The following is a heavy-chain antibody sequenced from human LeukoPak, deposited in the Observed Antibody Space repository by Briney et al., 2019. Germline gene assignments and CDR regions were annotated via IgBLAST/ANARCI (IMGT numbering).Heavy chain of an antibody. Sequence: SETLSLTCTVSGGSISSGGYYWSWIPQHPGEGLERVWCIYYSGSTYYNPSLKSRVTISVDTSKNQFSLKLSSVTAADTAVYYCAREIPYDSSGTQTAFAFDIWGQGTMATVSS. CDR3: AREIPYDSSGTQTAFAFDI. CDR2: IYYSGST. D-gene: IGHD3-22*01. V-gene: IGHV4-31*03. CDR1: GGSISSGGYY. J-gene: IGHJ3*02.